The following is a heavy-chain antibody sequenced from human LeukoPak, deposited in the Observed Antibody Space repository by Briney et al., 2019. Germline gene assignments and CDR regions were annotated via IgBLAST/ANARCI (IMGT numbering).Heavy chain of an antibody. V-gene: IGHV3-11*01. J-gene: IGHJ5*02. CDR2: ISTSGSNI. D-gene: IGHD6-19*01. CDR3: AREAGDSSGWYNWFDP. CDR1: GFTFSDYN. Sequence: GGSLRLSCAASGFTFSDYNMNWVRQAPGKGLEWVSFISTSGSNIGYADSVRGRFTISRDNGKNSLYLQMSNLRAEDTAVYFCAREAGDSSGWYNWFDPWGQGTLVTVSS.